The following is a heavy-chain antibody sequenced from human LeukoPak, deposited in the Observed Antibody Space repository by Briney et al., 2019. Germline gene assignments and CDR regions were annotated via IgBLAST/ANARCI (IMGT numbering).Heavy chain of an antibody. CDR1: GFTFSNYA. CDR2: ISDSGGST. D-gene: IGHD6-13*01. V-gene: IGHV3-23*01. J-gene: IGHJ4*02. Sequence: GGSLRLSCAASGFTFSNYAMSCVRQAPGKGLEWVSTISDSGGSTYYADSVQGRFTISRDNSKDTLYLQMNSLRAEDTAIYYCAKAYSSSWYLFDYWGQGTLVTVSS. CDR3: AKAYSSSWYLFDY.